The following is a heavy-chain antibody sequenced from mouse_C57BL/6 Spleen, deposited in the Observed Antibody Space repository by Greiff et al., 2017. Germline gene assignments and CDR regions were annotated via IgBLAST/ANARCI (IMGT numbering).Heavy chain of an antibody. J-gene: IGHJ1*03. CDR3: EIWYYGSGCVGLWYFDV. D-gene: IGHD1-1*01. CDR2: IYPGDGDT. CDR1: GYAFSSSW. V-gene: IGHV1-82*01. Sequence: QVQLQQSGPELVKPGASVKISCKASGYAFSSSWMNWVKQRPGKGLEWIGRIYPGDGDTNYNGKFKGKATLTEDKSSSTAYMQLSSLTSEDSAVYFCEIWYYGSGCVGLWYFDVWGTGTTVTVSS.